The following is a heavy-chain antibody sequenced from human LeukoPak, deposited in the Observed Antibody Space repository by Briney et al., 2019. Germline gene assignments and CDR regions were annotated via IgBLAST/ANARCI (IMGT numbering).Heavy chain of an antibody. CDR1: GYTFTGYY. J-gene: IGHJ6*03. CDR2: INPNSGGT. Sequence: ASVKVSCKAPGYTFTGYYMHWVRQAPGQGLEWMGWINPNSGGTNYAQKFQGRVTMTRDTSISTAYMELSRLRSDDTAVYYCARDGTYYYDSSGYYWGSYYYYMDVWGKGTTVTVSS. D-gene: IGHD3-22*01. CDR3: ARDGTYYYDSSGYYWGSYYYYMDV. V-gene: IGHV1-2*02.